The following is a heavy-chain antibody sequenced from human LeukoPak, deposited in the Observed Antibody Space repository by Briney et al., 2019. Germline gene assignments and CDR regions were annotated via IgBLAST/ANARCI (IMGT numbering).Heavy chain of an antibody. Sequence: GGSLRLSCAASGFTFSDHYMDWVRPAPGKGLEWVGRTRNKAKRYTTEYAASVKGRFTISRDGSKSSLFLQMKSLKTEDTAVYYCARVTTLTDYYYDYWGQGTLVTVSS. D-gene: IGHD4-17*01. V-gene: IGHV3-72*01. CDR2: TRNKAKRYTT. J-gene: IGHJ4*02. CDR1: GFTFSDHY. CDR3: ARVTTLTDYYYDY.